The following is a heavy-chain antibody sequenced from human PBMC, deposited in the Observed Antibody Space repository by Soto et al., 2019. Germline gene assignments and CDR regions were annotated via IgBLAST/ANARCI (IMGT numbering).Heavy chain of an antibody. Sequence: GGSLRLSCSASGFTFSSYAMHWVRQAPGKGLEYVSAISSNGGSTYYADSVKGRFTISRDNSKNTLYLQMSSLRAEDTAVYYCVKDSRFGELLYGWFDPWGQGTLVTVSS. D-gene: IGHD3-10*01. CDR2: ISSNGGST. CDR3: VKDSRFGELLYGWFDP. V-gene: IGHV3-64D*06. J-gene: IGHJ5*02. CDR1: GFTFSSYA.